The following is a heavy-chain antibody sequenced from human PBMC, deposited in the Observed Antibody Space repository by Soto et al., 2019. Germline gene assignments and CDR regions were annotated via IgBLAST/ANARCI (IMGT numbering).Heavy chain of an antibody. Sequence: SETLSLTCTVSGGSVTNSSYYWGWIRQSPGKGREWIGSVYYRGRSYSKSSVKSRVTISVDTSKNQFSLNLNSVTAADTAVYYCARGVSMFEGGDYYDSSGYYPGFDYWGQGTLVTVSS. CDR3: ARGVSMFEGGDYYDSSGYYPGFDY. CDR2: VYYRGRS. J-gene: IGHJ4*02. CDR1: GGSVTNSSYY. D-gene: IGHD3-22*01. V-gene: IGHV4-39*07.